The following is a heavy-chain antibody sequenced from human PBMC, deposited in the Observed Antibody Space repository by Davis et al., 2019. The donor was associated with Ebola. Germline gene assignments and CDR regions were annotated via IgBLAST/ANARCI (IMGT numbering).Heavy chain of an antibody. V-gene: IGHV4-4*02. J-gene: IGHJ4*02. CDR2: IFYTGST. D-gene: IGHD3-10*01. Sequence: SETLSLTCTVSGGSISNSAWWSWVRQPPGKGLEWIGDIFYTGSTNYSPCLKSRVTISVDASKNSFSLNLRSVAASDTAVYYCARQLLWFGELLSPYYFDYWGQGTLVTVSS. CDR3: ARQLLWFGELLSPYYFDY. CDR1: GGSISNSAW.